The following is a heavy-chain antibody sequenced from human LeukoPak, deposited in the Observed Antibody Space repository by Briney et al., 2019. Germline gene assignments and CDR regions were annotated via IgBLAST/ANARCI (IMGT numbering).Heavy chain of an antibody. D-gene: IGHD3-9*01. Sequence: GGPLRLSCAASGFTFSTYSMNWVRQSPGKGLEWVSAISDSGGYTYYADSVKGRFTISRDNAKNSLYLQMNSLKAGDTAVYYCARETGPFDFWGQGALVTVSS. CDR1: GFTFSTYS. CDR3: ARETGPFDF. CDR2: ISDSGGYT. J-gene: IGHJ4*02. V-gene: IGHV3-21*01.